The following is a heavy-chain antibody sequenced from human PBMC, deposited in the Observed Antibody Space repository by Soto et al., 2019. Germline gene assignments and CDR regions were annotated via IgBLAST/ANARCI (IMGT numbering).Heavy chain of an antibody. J-gene: IGHJ6*02. D-gene: IGHD4-4*01. Sequence: SETLSLTCAVYGGSFSGYYWSWIRQPPGKGLEWIGEINHSGSTNYNPSLKSRVTISVDTSKNQFSLKLSSVTAADTAVYYCARLPRRVTRRPGDYYYGMDVWGQGTTVTVSS. CDR1: GGSFSGYY. CDR2: INHSGST. CDR3: ARLPRRVTRRPGDYYYGMDV. V-gene: IGHV4-34*01.